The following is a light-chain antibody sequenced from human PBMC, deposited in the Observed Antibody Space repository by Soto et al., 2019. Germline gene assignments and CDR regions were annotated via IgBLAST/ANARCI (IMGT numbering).Light chain of an antibody. CDR1: QSVTRN. CDR2: GAS. Sequence: IVMTQSPATLSVSPGERATLACRASQSVTRNLAWYQQKPGQPPRLLIYGASSRATGIPDRFSGSGSGTDFTLTISRLEPEDFAVYYCQQYGNSWTFGQGTKVDIK. V-gene: IGKV3-20*01. CDR3: QQYGNSWT. J-gene: IGKJ1*01.